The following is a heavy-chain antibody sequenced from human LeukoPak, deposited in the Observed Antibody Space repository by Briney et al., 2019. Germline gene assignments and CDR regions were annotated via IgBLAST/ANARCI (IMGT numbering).Heavy chain of an antibody. J-gene: IGHJ4*02. CDR2: IYYSGST. CDR3: ATNYGSGSYYKN. Sequence: SETLSLTCTVSGGSNSSGGYYWSWIRQHPGKGLEWIGYIYYSGSTYYNPSLKSRVTISVDTSKNQFSLKLSSVTAADTAVSYCATNYGSGSYYKNWGQGTLVTVSS. D-gene: IGHD3-10*01. CDR1: GGSNSSGGYY. V-gene: IGHV4-31*03.